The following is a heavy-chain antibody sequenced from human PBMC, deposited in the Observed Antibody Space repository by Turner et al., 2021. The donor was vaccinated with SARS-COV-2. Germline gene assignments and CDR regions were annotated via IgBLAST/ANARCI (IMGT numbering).Heavy chain of an antibody. J-gene: IGHJ4*02. Sequence: QLQLQESGPGLVKPSETLSLTCTVSGGSISSSSYYWGWSRQPPGKGLEWIGSIYYSGGTYYNPSLKSRGTISVDTSKNQFSLKLSSVTAADKAVYYCARHKGDYDSSELLGWGQGTLVTVSS. CDR1: GGSISSSSYY. CDR2: IYYSGGT. V-gene: IGHV4-39*01. D-gene: IGHD3-22*01. CDR3: ARHKGDYDSSELLG.